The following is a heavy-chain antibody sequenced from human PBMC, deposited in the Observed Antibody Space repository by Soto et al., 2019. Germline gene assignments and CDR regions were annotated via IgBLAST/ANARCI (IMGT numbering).Heavy chain of an antibody. CDR1: GFTFSSYA. CDR2: ISGSGGST. J-gene: IGHJ6*04. V-gene: IGHV3-23*01. D-gene: IGHD6-13*01. Sequence: GGSLRLSCAASGFTFSSYAMSWVRQAPGKGLEWVSAISGSGGSTYYTNSVKGRFTISRDNSKNTLYLQMNSLRAEDTAVYYCAFSWIVDELDVWGKGTTVTVSS. CDR3: AFSWIVDELDV.